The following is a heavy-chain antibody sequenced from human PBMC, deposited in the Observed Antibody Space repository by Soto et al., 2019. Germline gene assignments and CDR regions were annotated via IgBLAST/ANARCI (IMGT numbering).Heavy chain of an antibody. J-gene: IGHJ4*02. CDR2: IYYSGST. CDR1: GGSMSSSSYY. Sequence: QLQLQESDPGLVKPSETLSLTCTVSGGSMSSSSYYWGWIRQPPGKGLEWIGSIYYSGSTYYNPSLKSRVTISVDTSKNQFSLKLSSVTAADTAVYYCARHTPAISISDHWGQGTLVTVSS. V-gene: IGHV4-39*01. D-gene: IGHD2-15*01. CDR3: ARHTPAISISDH.